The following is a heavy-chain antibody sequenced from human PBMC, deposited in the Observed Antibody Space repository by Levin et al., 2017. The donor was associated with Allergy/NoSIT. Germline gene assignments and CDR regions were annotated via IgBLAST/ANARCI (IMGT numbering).Heavy chain of an antibody. D-gene: IGHD2-21*02. CDR2: IGGSGSII. J-gene: IGHJ4*02. CDR1: GFTFADYY. V-gene: IGHV3-11*01. CDR3: ARVTRCGNDSFFLDH. Sequence: AGGSLRLSCAASGFTFADYYMTWIRRAPGKGLEWVSYIGGSGSIIYYGDSVKGRFTISRDNAKNSLFLQMDSLRAEDTAVYYCARVTRCGNDSFFLDHWGQGALVTVSS.